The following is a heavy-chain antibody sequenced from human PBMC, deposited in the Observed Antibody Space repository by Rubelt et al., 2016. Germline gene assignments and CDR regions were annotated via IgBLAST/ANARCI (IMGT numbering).Heavy chain of an antibody. J-gene: IGHJ4*02. CDR3: ARDTRYSSSSNVDY. D-gene: IGHD6-13*01. CDR1: GYTFTSYG. V-gene: IGHV1-18*01. CDR2: ISAYNGNT. Sequence: QVQLVQSGAEVKKPGASVKVSCKASGYTFTSYGISWVRQAPGQGLEWMGWISAYNGNTNYAQKLKGRVTRTTDTSTSTAYMERRSLRSDDTAGYYCARDTRYSSSSNVDYWGQGTLVTVSS.